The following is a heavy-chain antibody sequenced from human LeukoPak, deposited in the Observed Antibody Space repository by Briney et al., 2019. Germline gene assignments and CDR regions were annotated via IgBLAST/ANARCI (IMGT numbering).Heavy chain of an antibody. CDR3: ARDPGIDYYDSSGYGFDF. Sequence: PSETLSLTCGVYGGSLSGYYWSWIRQSPGKGLEWIGYIYYSGSTNYNPSLKSRVTISVDTSKNQFSLKLSSVTAADTAVYYCARDPGIDYYDSSGYGFDFWGQGTLVTVSS. V-gene: IGHV4-59*01. D-gene: IGHD3-22*01. CDR2: IYYSGST. CDR1: GGSLSGYY. J-gene: IGHJ4*02.